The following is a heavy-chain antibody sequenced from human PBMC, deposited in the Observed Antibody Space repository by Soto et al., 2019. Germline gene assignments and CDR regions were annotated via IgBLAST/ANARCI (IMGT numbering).Heavy chain of an antibody. V-gene: IGHV1-69*12. CDR2: ITPMFGTP. CDR1: GGTFSSYA. J-gene: IGHJ6*02. Sequence: QLVQSGAEVKKPGSSVKVSCKASGGTFSSYAFSWVRQAPGQGLEWMGGITPMFGTPNYAQKFQGRVTITADESTRTAYMELSSLRSEDTAVYYCAKATVAVIYGGHYYDGSDVWGQGTTVTVSS. CDR3: AKATVAVIYGGHYYDGSDV. D-gene: IGHD2-15*01.